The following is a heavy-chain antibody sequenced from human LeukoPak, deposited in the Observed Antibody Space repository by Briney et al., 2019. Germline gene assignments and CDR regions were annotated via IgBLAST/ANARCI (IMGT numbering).Heavy chain of an antibody. CDR3: ARDREPTIKKYCSGGSCYLNWFDP. CDR2: IIPIFGTA. Sequence: ASVKVSCKASGGTSSSYAISWVRQAPGQGREWMGGIIPIFGTATYAQKFQGRVTITADESTSTAYMELSSLRSEDTAVYFCARDREPTIKKYCSGGSCYLNWFDPWGQGTLVTVSS. D-gene: IGHD2-15*01. V-gene: IGHV1-69*13. J-gene: IGHJ5*02. CDR1: GGTSSSYA.